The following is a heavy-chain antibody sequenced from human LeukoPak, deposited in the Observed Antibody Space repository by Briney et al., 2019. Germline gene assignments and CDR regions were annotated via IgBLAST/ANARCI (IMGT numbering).Heavy chain of an antibody. CDR2: ISSSSSYI. CDR3: ARISGSYYEHYYYGMDV. Sequence: GGSLRLSCAASGFTFSSYSMNGVRQAPGKGLEWVSSISSSSSYIYYADSVKGRFTISRDNAKNSLYLQMNSLRAEDTAVYYCARISGSYYEHYYYGMDVWGQGTTVTVSS. D-gene: IGHD1-26*01. J-gene: IGHJ6*02. CDR1: GFTFSSYS. V-gene: IGHV3-21*01.